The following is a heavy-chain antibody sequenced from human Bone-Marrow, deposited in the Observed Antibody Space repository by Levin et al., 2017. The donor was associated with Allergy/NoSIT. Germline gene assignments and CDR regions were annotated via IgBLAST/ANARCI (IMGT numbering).Heavy chain of an antibody. V-gene: IGHV3-21*01. J-gene: IGHJ4*02. Sequence: GESLKISCAASGFTFSSYSMNWVRQAPGKGLEWVSSISSSSSYIYYADSVKGRFTISRDNAKNSLYLQMNSLRAEDTAVYYCARGYSYGYTPEGIDYWGQGTLVTVSS. CDR3: ARGYSYGYTPEGIDY. CDR2: ISSSSSYI. D-gene: IGHD5-18*01. CDR1: GFTFSSYS.